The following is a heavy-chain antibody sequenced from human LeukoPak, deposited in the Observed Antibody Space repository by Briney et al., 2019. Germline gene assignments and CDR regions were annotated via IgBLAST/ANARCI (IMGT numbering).Heavy chain of an antibody. J-gene: IGHJ5*02. V-gene: IGHV4-30-4*08. CDR3: ASSIAVAGLSWFDP. CDR1: GGSISSGDYY. D-gene: IGHD6-19*01. CDR2: IYYSGST. Sequence: KASETLSLTCTVSGGSISSGDYYWSWIRQPPGKGLEWIWYIYYSGSTYYNPSLKSRVTISVDTSKNQFSLKLSSVTAADTAVYYCASSIAVAGLSWFDPWGQGTLVTVSS.